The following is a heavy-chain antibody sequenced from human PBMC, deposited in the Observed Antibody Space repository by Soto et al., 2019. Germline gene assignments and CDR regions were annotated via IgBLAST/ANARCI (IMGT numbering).Heavy chain of an antibody. CDR1: GFTFSSYA. J-gene: IGHJ4*02. CDR3: AKDKGNYYDSSGYYYGPFDH. CDR2: ISGSGGST. V-gene: IGHV3-23*01. D-gene: IGHD3-22*01. Sequence: GGSLRLSCAASGFTFSSYAMSWVRQAPGKGLEWVSAISGSGGSTYYADSVKGRFTISRDNSKNTLYLQMNSLRAEDTAVYYCAKDKGNYYDSSGYYYGPFDHCCQGTLVTVSS.